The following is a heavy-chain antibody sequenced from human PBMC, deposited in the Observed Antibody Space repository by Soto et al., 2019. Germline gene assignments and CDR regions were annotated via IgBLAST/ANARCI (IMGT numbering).Heavy chain of an antibody. CDR1: GGSISSSSYY. Sequence: QLQLQESGPGLVKPSETLSLTCTVSGGSISSSSYYWGWIRQPPGKGLEWIGTIYYSGITHYNPSPNSLVTKSIHTSKHQFAPQLSSVTAADTAVYYCARHSRSNTCMDVWGQVATVTVSS. CDR3: ARHSRSNTCMDV. CDR2: IYYSGIT. D-gene: IGHD6-13*01. V-gene: IGHV4-39*01. J-gene: IGHJ6*02.